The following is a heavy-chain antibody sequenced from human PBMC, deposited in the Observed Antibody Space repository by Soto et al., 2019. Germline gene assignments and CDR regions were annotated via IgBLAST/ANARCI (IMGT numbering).Heavy chain of an antibody. D-gene: IGHD6-13*01. V-gene: IGHV4-34*01. CDR2: INHSGST. Sequence: KPSETLSLTCAVYGGSFSGYYWSWIRQPPGKGLEWIGEINHSGSTNYTPSLKSRVTISVDTSKNRFSLKLSSVTAADTAVYYCASLALPRYSSSWTHGGGDHWFDTWGQGTLVTVS. CDR3: ASLALPRYSSSWTHGGGDHWFDT. CDR1: GGSFSGYY. J-gene: IGHJ5*02.